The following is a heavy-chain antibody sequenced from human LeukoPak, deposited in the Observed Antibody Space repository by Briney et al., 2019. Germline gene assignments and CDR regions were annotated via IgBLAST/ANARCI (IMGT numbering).Heavy chain of an antibody. Sequence: GGSLRLSCAASGFTLDDYAMHWVRQAPGKGLEWVSGISWNSGSIGYADSVKGRFTISRDNAKNSLYLQMNSLRAEDMALYYCAKGGYDFWSHMDVWGKGTTVTVSS. D-gene: IGHD3-3*01. CDR1: GFTLDDYA. CDR2: ISWNSGSI. V-gene: IGHV3-9*03. CDR3: AKGGYDFWSHMDV. J-gene: IGHJ6*03.